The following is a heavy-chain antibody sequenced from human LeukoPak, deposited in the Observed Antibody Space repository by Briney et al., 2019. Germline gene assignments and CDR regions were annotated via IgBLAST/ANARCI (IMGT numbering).Heavy chain of an antibody. CDR2: IYYSGST. J-gene: IGHJ4*02. CDR1: GGSISSSSYY. V-gene: IGHV4-39*07. D-gene: IGHD3-3*01. CDR3: ARQYDFWSGYYEDY. Sequence: SSETLSLTCTVSGGSISSSSYYWGWIRQPPGKGLEWIGSIYYSGSTYYNPSLKSRVTMSVDTSKNQFSLKLSSVTAADTAVYYCARQYDFWSGYYEDYWGQGTLVTVSS.